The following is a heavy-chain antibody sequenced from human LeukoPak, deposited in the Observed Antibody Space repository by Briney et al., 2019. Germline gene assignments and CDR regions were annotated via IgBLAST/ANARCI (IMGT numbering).Heavy chain of an antibody. CDR3: ARDRGMIVVVGHSYYFDY. CDR2: INPSGGST. V-gene: IGHV1-46*01. Sequence: ASVKVSCKASGYTFTSYYMHWVRQAPGQGLEWMGIINPSGGSTSYAQKFQGRVTMTRDTSISTAYMELSRLRSDDTAVYYCARDRGMIVVVGHSYYFDYWGQGTLVTVSS. J-gene: IGHJ4*02. D-gene: IGHD3-22*01. CDR1: GYTFTSYY.